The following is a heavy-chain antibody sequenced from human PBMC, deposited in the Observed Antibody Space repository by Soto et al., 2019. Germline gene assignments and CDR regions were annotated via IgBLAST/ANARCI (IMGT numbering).Heavy chain of an antibody. J-gene: IGHJ6*02. V-gene: IGHV3-23*01. Sequence: GGSQRLSCAASGFTFRSYALSWVRQAPGKGLEWVSATTGSGGSANYADSVKGRFTISRDNSKNTLNLQMNSLRAEDTAVYYCAKEAFFYYYGLDVWGQGTTVTVSS. CDR3: AKEAFFYYYGLDV. D-gene: IGHD3-3*02. CDR2: TTGSGGSA. CDR1: GFTFRSYA.